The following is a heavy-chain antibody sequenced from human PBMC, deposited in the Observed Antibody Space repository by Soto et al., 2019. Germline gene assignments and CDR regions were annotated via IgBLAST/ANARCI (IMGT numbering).Heavy chain of an antibody. V-gene: IGHV3-23*01. CDR1: GFTFSTYA. CDR2: ITSNGDNR. Sequence: PGGSLRLSCAASGFTFSTYAMNWVRQAPGKGLEWVSGITSNGDNRYYVDSVKGRFTISRDNSKNTLYLQMNSLRADDTAVYYCAKEPSRSSSPYWGQGTLVTVSS. D-gene: IGHD2-15*01. J-gene: IGHJ4*02. CDR3: AKEPSRSSSPY.